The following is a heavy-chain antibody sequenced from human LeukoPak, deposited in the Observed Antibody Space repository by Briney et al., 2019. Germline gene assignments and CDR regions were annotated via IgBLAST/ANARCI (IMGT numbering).Heavy chain of an antibody. V-gene: IGHV3-30*18. Sequence: PGGSLRLSCAASGFTFSSYGMHWVRQAPGKGLEWVALISYDGSNKYYVDSVKGRFTISRDNSKNTLYLQMNSLRAEDTAVYYCAKCSFYGSGSPSDYWGQGTLVSVSS. CDR1: GFTFSSYG. J-gene: IGHJ4*02. D-gene: IGHD3-10*01. CDR2: ISYDGSNK. CDR3: AKCSFYGSGSPSDY.